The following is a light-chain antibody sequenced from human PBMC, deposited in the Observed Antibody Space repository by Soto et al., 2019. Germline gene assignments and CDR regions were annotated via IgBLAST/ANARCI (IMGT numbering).Light chain of an antibody. J-gene: IGKJ1*01. CDR2: DAS. Sequence: EIVMTQSPGTLSVSPGERATLSCRASQSVSSNLAWYQQKPGQAPRLLISDASTRATGIPARFSGSGSGTEFTLTVSSLQSEDFATYYCQKYDSAPRTFGQGTKVDIK. CDR3: QKYDSAPRT. CDR1: QSVSSN. V-gene: IGKV3-15*01.